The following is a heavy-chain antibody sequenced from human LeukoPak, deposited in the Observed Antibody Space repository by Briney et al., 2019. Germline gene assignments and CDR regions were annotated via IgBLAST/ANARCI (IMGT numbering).Heavy chain of an antibody. D-gene: IGHD1-1*01. V-gene: IGHV3-48*01. CDR2: IRDSGAEM. J-gene: IGHJ4*02. CDR3: ARDHNWAFDF. CDR1: GFTFSVYP. Sequence: GGSLRLSCAASGFTFSVYPMNWVRQAPGKGLEWLSNIRDSGAEMYYADSVKGRFTITRDNPKNSLYLQMDGLRVEDTAVYFCARDHNWAFDFWGQGTLVTVSS.